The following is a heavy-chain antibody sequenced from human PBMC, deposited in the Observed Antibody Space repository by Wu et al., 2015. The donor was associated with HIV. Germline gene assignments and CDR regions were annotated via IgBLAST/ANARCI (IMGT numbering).Heavy chain of an antibody. CDR1: DYTLTSYS. CDR2: ISAYNGDT. V-gene: IGHV1-18*01. Sequence: QVQLVQSGAEVKKPGASVKVSCKASDYTLTSYSITWVRQAPGQGLEWMGWISAYNGDTNYAQKFQGRVTLTTDTSTTTAYMELRSLRSDDTAVYYCARVGLAAYYFDHWGQGTLVTVSS. J-gene: IGHJ4*02. CDR3: ARVGLAAYYFDH. D-gene: IGHD3-16*01.